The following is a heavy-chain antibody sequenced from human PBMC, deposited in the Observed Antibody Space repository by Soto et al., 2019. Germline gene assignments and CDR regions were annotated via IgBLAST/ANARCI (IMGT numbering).Heavy chain of an antibody. D-gene: IGHD3-22*01. J-gene: IGHJ5*02. CDR3: ARDDYDSSDYTTNWFDP. CDR2: IYHTGNT. CDR1: GGSISNSRYY. V-gene: IGHV4-39*01. Sequence: PSETLSLTCTVSGGSISNSRYYWAWIRQPPGKGLEWIGSIYHTGNTYYNPSLRSRVTISVDTSKNQFSLKLTSVTAADTAVYYCARDDYDSSDYTTNWFDPWGQGTLVTVSS.